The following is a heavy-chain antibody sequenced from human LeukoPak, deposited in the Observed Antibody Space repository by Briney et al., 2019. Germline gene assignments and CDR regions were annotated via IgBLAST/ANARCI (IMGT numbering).Heavy chain of an antibody. J-gene: IGHJ5*02. CDR1: GYTFTSYG. CDR2: ISAYNGNT. V-gene: IGHV1-18*01. D-gene: IGHD3-22*01. CDR3: ARDFQSYYDSSGP. Sequence: ASVKLFCKASGYTFTSYGISWVRQAPGQGLEWMGWISAYNGNTNYAQKLQGRVTMTTDTSTSTAYMELRSLRSDDTAVYYCARDFQSYYDSSGPWGQGTLVTVSS.